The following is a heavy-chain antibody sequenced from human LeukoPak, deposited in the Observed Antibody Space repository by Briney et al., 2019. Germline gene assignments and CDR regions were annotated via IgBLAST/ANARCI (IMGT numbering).Heavy chain of an antibody. CDR1: GGSISSGGYY. V-gene: IGHV4-31*03. J-gene: IGHJ4*02. D-gene: IGHD3-10*01. CDR2: IYYSGST. CDR3: ARDSDGSGSSTGYFDY. Sequence: SQTLSLTCTVSGGSISSGGYYWSWIRQHPGKGLEWVGYIYYSGSTYYNPSLKSRVTISVDTSKNQFSLKLSSVTAADTAVYYCARDSDGSGSSTGYFDYWGQGTLVTVSS.